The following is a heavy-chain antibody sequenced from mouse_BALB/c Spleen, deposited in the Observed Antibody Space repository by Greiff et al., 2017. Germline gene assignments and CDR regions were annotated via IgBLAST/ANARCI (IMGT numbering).Heavy chain of an antibody. Sequence: QVQLQQPGAELVKPGASVKLSCKASGYTFTSYWMHWVKQRPGQGLEWIGEIDPSDSYTNYNQKFKGKATLTVDKSSSTAYMQLSSLTSEDSAFYYCARTLYYYGSRNYFDYWGQGTTLTVSS. V-gene: IGHV1-69*02. J-gene: IGHJ2*01. CDR3: ARTLYYYGSRNYFDY. D-gene: IGHD1-1*01. CDR2: IDPSDSYT. CDR1: GYTFTSYW.